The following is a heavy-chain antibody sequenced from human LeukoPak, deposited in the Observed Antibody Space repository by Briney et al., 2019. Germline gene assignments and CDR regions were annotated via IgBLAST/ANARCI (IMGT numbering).Heavy chain of an antibody. CDR3: ARDPIYYDSSGHSPRFDY. J-gene: IGHJ4*02. D-gene: IGHD3-22*01. CDR1: GFTFSSYW. Sequence: TGGSLGLSCTASGFTFSSYWMHWVRQAPGKGLEWVSYISSSGSTIYYADSVKGRFTISRDNAKNSLYLQMNSLRAEDTAVYYCARDPIYYDSSGHSPRFDYWGQGTLVTVSS. CDR2: ISSSGSTI. V-gene: IGHV3-48*03.